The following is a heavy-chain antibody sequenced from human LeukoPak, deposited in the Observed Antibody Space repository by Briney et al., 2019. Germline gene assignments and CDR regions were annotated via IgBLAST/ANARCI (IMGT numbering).Heavy chain of an antibody. V-gene: IGHV4-61*02. D-gene: IGHD6-13*01. CDR1: GGSIRSGRYY. J-gene: IGHJ4*02. Sequence: SETPSLTCTVSGGSIRSGRYYWRWIGQPAGKGLEWIGRSYTSGSTNYNPSLNSLITISVTTSKNQFPLKLSSVTAADTAVYDCARHPGSSGYGPQYYFDYWGQGTLVTVSS. CDR2: SYTSGST. CDR3: ARHPGSSGYGPQYYFDY.